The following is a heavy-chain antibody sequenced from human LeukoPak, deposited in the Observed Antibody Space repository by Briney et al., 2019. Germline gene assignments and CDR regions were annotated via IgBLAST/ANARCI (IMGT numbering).Heavy chain of an antibody. CDR1: GFTFSRNG. D-gene: IGHD1-26*01. Sequence: GGSLRLSCAASGFTFSRNGMHWVRQAPGKGLVWVSFIHYDGSKKYYADSVKGRFTISRDNSENTLYLQMNSLRAEDTAVYYCAKDGIYYYFDYWGQGTLVTVSS. V-gene: IGHV3-30*02. CDR3: AKDGIYYYFDY. CDR2: IHYDGSKK. J-gene: IGHJ4*02.